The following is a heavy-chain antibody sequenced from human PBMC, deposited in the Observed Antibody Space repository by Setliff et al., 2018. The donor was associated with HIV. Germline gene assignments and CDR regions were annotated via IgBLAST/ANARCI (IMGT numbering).Heavy chain of an antibody. Sequence: SVKVSCKASGGTFSIYAISWVRQAPGQGLEWMGGIIPILGMSIYAQKFQGRVTITADESTSTAYMELNRLTSDDTAVYYCARVPNQELYFYGMGVWGQGTTVTVSS. J-gene: IGHJ6*02. V-gene: IGHV1-69*10. CDR3: ARVPNQELYFYGMGV. D-gene: IGHD1-7*01. CDR2: IIPILGMS. CDR1: GGTFSIYA.